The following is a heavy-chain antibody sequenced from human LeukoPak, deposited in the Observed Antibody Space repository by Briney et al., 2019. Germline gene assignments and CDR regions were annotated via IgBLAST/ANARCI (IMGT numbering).Heavy chain of an antibody. Sequence: GGSLRLSCAASGFTFSSYAMSWVRQAPGKGLEWVSAISGSGGSTYYADSVKGRFTISRDNSKNTLYLQMNSLRAEDTAVYDCAKDLALRDIVVVVAATGSPIDYWGQGTLVTVSS. V-gene: IGHV3-23*01. J-gene: IGHJ4*02. D-gene: IGHD2-15*01. CDR1: GFTFSSYA. CDR3: AKDLALRDIVVVVAATGSPIDY. CDR2: ISGSGGST.